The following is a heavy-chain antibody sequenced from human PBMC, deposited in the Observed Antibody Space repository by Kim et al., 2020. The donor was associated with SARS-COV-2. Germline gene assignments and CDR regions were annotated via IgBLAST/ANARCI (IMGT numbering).Heavy chain of an antibody. Sequence: SETLSLTCNVSGYSISSGYYWGWIRQPPGKGLEWIGSIHHSGSTYYNPSLKSRVTISVDTYKNQFSLKLSSVTAADTAIYYCAKDESGFLRVSWYFDLWGRGTLVTVSS. CDR2: IHHSGST. CDR3: AKDESGFLRVSWYFDL. V-gene: IGHV4-38-2*02. D-gene: IGHD5-12*01. J-gene: IGHJ2*01. CDR1: GYSISSGYY.